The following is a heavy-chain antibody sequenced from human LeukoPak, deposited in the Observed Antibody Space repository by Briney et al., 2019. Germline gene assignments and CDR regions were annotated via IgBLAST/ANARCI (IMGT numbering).Heavy chain of an antibody. J-gene: IGHJ4*02. CDR1: GFTFTSYG. D-gene: IGHD3-3*01. V-gene: IGHV3-30*02. Sequence: GGSLRLSCAASGFTFTSYGMYRVRQAPGKGLGWLAFIRYDGSNKYYADSVKGRFTISRDNSKNTLYLQMNSLRAEDTAVYYCAQGQAIFGVVRGFDYWGQGTLVTVSS. CDR2: IRYDGSNK. CDR3: AQGQAIFGVVRGFDY.